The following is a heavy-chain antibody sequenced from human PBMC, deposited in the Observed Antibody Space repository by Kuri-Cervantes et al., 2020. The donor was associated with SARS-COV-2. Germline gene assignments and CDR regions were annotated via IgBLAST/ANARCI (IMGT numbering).Heavy chain of an antibody. D-gene: IGHD3-16*01. Sequence: GESLKISCVTSGSNFNSFWMSWVRQAPGKGLEWVANIKQDGNERHSVDSVEGRFTISRDNTKNSIYLQMNRLRPEDTAVYFCARLTDTHVYFDYWGRGTLVTVSS. CDR3: ARLTDTHVYFDY. V-gene: IGHV3-7*03. CDR1: GSNFNSFW. CDR2: IKQDGNER. J-gene: IGHJ4*01.